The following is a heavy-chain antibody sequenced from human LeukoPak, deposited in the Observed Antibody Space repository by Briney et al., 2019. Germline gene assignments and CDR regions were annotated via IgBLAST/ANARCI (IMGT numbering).Heavy chain of an antibody. CDR2: ITAYNGNT. Sequence: GASVTVSCKASGYTFTSYDISWVRQAPGQGLEGMGWITAYNGNTNYAQKLQGRVTMPTHTSTRTAYMELRSLRSDDTAVYYCARDHAEYSSSLIDYWGQGTLVTVSS. CDR3: ARDHAEYSSSLIDY. D-gene: IGHD6-6*01. J-gene: IGHJ4*02. CDR1: GYTFTSYD. V-gene: IGHV1-18*01.